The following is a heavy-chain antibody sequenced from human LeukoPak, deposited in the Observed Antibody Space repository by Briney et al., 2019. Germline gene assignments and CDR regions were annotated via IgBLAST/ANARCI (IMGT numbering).Heavy chain of an antibody. Sequence: ASVKVSFKASGYTFNDFYIHWVRQAPGQGLEYVGWITPKSGDTYSPQRFQGRVTMTRDASISTAYMELSSLRSDDTAVYFCARVRLAYERAWAYWGQGTLVTVSS. CDR3: ARVRLAYERAWAY. J-gene: IGHJ4*02. D-gene: IGHD3-3*02. CDR2: ITPKSGDT. V-gene: IGHV1-2*02. CDR1: GYTFNDFY.